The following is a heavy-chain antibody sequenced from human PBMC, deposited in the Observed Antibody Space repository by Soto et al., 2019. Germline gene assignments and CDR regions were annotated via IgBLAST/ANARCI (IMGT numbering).Heavy chain of an antibody. V-gene: IGHV4-31*03. J-gene: IGHJ5*01. Sequence: PSETLSLTCTVSGGSISSGGCYWSWIRQHPGKGLECIGYISYSGYTYYNPSLKSRLTMSVDTSKKQFSLKLSSVTAADTAVYYCARLYDSSGYFDFWGQGTLVTVSS. CDR1: GGSISSGGCY. D-gene: IGHD3-22*01. CDR3: ARLYDSSGYFDF. CDR2: ISYSGYT.